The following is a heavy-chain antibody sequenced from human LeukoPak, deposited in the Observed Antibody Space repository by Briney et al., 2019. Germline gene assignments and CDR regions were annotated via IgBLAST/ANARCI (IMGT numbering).Heavy chain of an antibody. CDR1: GGSITRYY. CDR3: ARDPGSYLYYYMDV. J-gene: IGHJ6*03. CDR2: IYSNGTT. V-gene: IGHV4-4*07. Sequence: SETLPLTCAVSGGSITRYYWSWIRQPAGKGLAGIGRIYSNGTTFYNPSLTRRATMSVDTSKNEVSLKLNSVTAADTAVYYCARDPGSYLYYYMDVWGKGTTVTVSS. D-gene: IGHD2-15*01.